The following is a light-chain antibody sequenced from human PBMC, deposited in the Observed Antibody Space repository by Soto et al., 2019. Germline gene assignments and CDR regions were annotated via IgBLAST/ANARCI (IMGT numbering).Light chain of an antibody. CDR1: QSISSW. V-gene: IGKV1-5*01. CDR3: QQYNSYSL. J-gene: IGKJ1*01. CDR2: DAS. Sequence: DIQMTQSPSTLSASVGDRVTITCRASQSISSWLAWYQQKPGKAPKLLIYDASSLESGVPSRFSGSGSGTEFTLTISSLQTDDCATYYCQQYNSYSLFGQGTKVEIK.